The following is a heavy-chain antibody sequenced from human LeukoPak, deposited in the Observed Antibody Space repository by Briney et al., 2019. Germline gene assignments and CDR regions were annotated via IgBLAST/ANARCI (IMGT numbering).Heavy chain of an antibody. D-gene: IGHD3-10*01. CDR3: ARDSEYYYGSGDARTLDY. V-gene: IGHV4-59*02. Sequence: PSETLSLTCTVSGGSVSSYFWSWVRQPPGMRLEWIGYVYYSGSTNYNPSLKSRVTISVDTSKNQFSLKLSSVTAADTAVYYCARDSEYYYGSGDARTLDYWGQGTLVTVSS. CDR2: VYYSGST. J-gene: IGHJ4*02. CDR1: GGSVSSYF.